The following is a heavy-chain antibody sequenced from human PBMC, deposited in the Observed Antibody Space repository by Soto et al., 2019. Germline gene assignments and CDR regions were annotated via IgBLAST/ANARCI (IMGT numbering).Heavy chain of an antibody. CDR3: PLAVAAPTDFDY. CDR1: GYTFTSYA. J-gene: IGHJ4*02. CDR2: INAGNGNT. D-gene: IGHD6-25*01. V-gene: IGHV1-3*05. Sequence: QVQLVQSGAEEKKPGASVKVSCKASGYTFTSYAMHWVRQAPGQRLEWMGWINAGNGNTKYSQKYQGRVTITRDTSASTAYMQLTSLRSEAAAVYYWPLAVAAPTDFDYWGQRTLVTVSS.